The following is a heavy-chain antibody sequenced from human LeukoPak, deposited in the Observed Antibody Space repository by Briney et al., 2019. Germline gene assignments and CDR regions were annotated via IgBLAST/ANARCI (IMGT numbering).Heavy chain of an antibody. J-gene: IGHJ1*01. CDR1: GFTFSSYW. CDR3: ARAPSEIGGYYPEYFRH. CDR2: IKSDGST. D-gene: IGHD3-22*01. V-gene: IGHV3-74*01. Sequence: GGSLRLSCAASGFTFSSYWMHWVRQAPGKGLVWVSRIKSDGSTNYADSVKGRFTISRDNAKNTLTLQMNSLRAEDTGVYYCARAPSEIGGYYPEYFRHWGQGTLVTVSS.